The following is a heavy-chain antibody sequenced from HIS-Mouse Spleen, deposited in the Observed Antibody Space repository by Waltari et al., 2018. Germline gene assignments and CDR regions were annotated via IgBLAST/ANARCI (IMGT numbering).Heavy chain of an antibody. V-gene: IGHV3-30*18. CDR2: ISYDGSNK. D-gene: IGHD1-26*01. J-gene: IGHJ4*02. Sequence: QVQLVESGGGVVQPGRSLRLSCAASGFTFSSYGMHWVRQAPGRGLEWGAVISYDGSNKYYAESVKGRFTISRDNSKNTLYLQMNSLRAEDTAVYYCAKVNSGSYYFDYWGQGTLVTVSS. CDR1: GFTFSSYG. CDR3: AKVNSGSYYFDY.